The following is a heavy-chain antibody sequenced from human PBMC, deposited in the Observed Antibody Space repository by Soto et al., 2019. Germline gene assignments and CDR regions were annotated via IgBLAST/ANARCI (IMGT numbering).Heavy chain of an antibody. Sequence: AAVNVSCKVSVYTLTELSMHVVLHAPGKGLEWMGGFDPEDGETISAQKFQGRVTLTEDASTDTAYMELSSLRSEDTAVYYCATDSSTIFEVVTDYYGMDVWGQGTTVTVSS. CDR3: ATDSSTIFEVVTDYYGMDV. J-gene: IGHJ6*02. CDR2: FDPEDGET. D-gene: IGHD3-3*01. CDR1: VYTLTELS. V-gene: IGHV1-24*01.